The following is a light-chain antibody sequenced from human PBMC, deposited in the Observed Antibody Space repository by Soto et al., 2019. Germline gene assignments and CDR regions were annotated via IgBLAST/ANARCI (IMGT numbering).Light chain of an antibody. CDR3: QQYNNWPS. CDR1: ENVNGH. Sequence: IQMTQSPNTLSASVGDSVAVTCRASENVNGHLAWYQQKPGKAPKLLIYEASILESGVPSRFSGSGFGTEFTLTINGLLPEDFVTYYCQQYNNWPSFGQGTKWIS. CDR2: EAS. J-gene: IGKJ1*01. V-gene: IGKV1-5*03.